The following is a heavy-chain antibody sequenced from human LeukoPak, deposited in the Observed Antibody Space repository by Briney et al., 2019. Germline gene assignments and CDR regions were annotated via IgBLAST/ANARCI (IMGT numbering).Heavy chain of an antibody. V-gene: IGHV1-2*02. CDR2: INPNNGGT. J-gene: IGHJ4*02. Sequence: ASVKVSCKASGYTFIGYYMHWVRQAPGQGLEWMGWINPNNGGTNYAQKFQGRVTMTSDTSISTAYMDLSSLRSDDTAVYYCATDLGNYGDYGDYWGQGTLVTVSS. D-gene: IGHD4-17*01. CDR1: GYTFIGYY. CDR3: ATDLGNYGDYGDY.